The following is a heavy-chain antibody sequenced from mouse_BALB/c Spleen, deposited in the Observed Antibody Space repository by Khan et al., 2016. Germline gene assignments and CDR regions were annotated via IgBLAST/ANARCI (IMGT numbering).Heavy chain of an antibody. CDR2: ISYSGST. CDR3: AGYYGHFFDY. V-gene: IGHV3-8*02. Sequence: EVELVESGPSLVKPSQTLSLTCSVTGDSITSGYWNWIRKFPGNKLEYMGYISYSGSTYYNPSLKSRLSITRDTSKSQYYLQLNSVTTENTATYYCAGYYGHFFDYWGQGTTLTVSS. D-gene: IGHD1-1*02. CDR1: GDSITSGY. J-gene: IGHJ2*01.